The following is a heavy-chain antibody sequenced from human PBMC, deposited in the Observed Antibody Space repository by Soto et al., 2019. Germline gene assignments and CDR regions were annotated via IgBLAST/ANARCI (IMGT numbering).Heavy chain of an antibody. CDR2: ISAYNGKT. Sequence: ASVKVSCKASGYTFTSYGISWVRQAPGQGLEWMGWISAYNGKTNYSQKLQGRVTMTTDTSASTAYMELSSLRSDDTAVYYCARAVAVPGDFDYWGQGTLVTVSS. CDR3: ARAVAVPGDFDY. V-gene: IGHV1-18*01. J-gene: IGHJ4*02. CDR1: GYTFTSYG. D-gene: IGHD6-19*01.